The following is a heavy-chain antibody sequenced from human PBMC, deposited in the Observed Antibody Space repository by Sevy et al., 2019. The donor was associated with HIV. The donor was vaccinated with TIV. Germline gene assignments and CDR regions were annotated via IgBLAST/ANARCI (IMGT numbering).Heavy chain of an antibody. V-gene: IGHV4-30-2*01. J-gene: IGHJ4*02. CDR2: IYHSGST. Sequence: TLSLTCAVSGGSISSGGYSWSWIRQPPGKGLEWIGYIYHSGSTYYNPSLKSRVTISVDRSKNQFSLKLSSVTAADTAVYYCARGRPPGLRNYFDYWGQGTLVTVSS. CDR3: ARGRPPGLRNYFDY. D-gene: IGHD2-15*01. CDR1: GGSISSGGYS.